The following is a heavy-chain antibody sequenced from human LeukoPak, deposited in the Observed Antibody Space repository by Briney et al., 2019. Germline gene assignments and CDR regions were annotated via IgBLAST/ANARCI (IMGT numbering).Heavy chain of an antibody. Sequence: SETLSLTCTVSGSSISSSSYYWGWIRQPPGKGLEWIGSIYYNGSTYYNPSLKSRVTMSVDTSKNQFSLKLSSVTAADTAVYYCARHVVVVAATPRWFDPWGQGTLVTVSS. CDR3: ARHVVVVAATPRWFDP. CDR2: IYYNGST. CDR1: GSSISSSSYY. V-gene: IGHV4-39*01. J-gene: IGHJ5*02. D-gene: IGHD2-15*01.